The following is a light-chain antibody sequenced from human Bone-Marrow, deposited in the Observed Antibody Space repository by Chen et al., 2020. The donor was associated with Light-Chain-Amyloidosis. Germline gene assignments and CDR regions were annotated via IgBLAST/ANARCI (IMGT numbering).Light chain of an antibody. CDR1: SSDVGVYNL. CDR2: EVT. V-gene: IGLV2-23*02. J-gene: IGLJ1*01. Sequence: QSALTHPAPVPGSPGQSITVHCAGTSSDVGVYNLVSWYQQHPGKAPKLMIYEVTKRPSGVSTRFSGSKSGNTASLTISGLQAEDEADYYCCSYQGCCNPYVFGTGTKVTVL. CDR3: CSYQGCCNPYV.